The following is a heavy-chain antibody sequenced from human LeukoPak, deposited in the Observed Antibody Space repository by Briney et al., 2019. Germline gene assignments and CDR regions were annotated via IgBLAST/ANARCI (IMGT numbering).Heavy chain of an antibody. CDR2: IYTSGST. D-gene: IGHD3-22*01. Sequence: AETQSLTCTVSGGSISSYYWSWIRQPAGKGLEWIGRIYTSGSTNYNPSLKSRVTMSVDTSKNQFSLKLSSVTAADTAVYYCARGPWDYDSSGYYNRYFDIWGRGTTVTVSS. V-gene: IGHV4-4*07. CDR1: GGSISSYY. J-gene: IGHJ2*01. CDR3: ARGPWDYDSSGYYNRYFDI.